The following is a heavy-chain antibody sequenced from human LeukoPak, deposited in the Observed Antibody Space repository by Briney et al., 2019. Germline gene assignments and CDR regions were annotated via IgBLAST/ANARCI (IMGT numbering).Heavy chain of an antibody. CDR3: ARAEKAVTGTLDY. D-gene: IGHD6-19*01. J-gene: IGHJ4*02. CDR1: GDSISNYY. CDR2: MYNRGST. Sequence: SETLSLTCTVSGDSISNYYWSWLRQSPGKELEWIGYMYNRGSTIYNPSLKSRVTISTDTSKNQCSLRLTSVTAADTAVYYCARAEKAVTGTLDYWGQGTLITVSS. V-gene: IGHV4-59*01.